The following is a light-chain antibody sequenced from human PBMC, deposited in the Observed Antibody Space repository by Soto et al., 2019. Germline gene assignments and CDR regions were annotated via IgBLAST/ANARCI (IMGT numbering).Light chain of an antibody. CDR3: QQTHSFPFT. CDR2: GAS. J-gene: IGKJ5*01. V-gene: IGKV1-9*01. Sequence: DIHLTQSPSLLSASVGDRVTITCRASQGISQYVAWYQQKPGKAPNLLISGASSLQSGVPSRFSTSGSGTDFTLTITSLQPDDFATYYCQQTHSFPFTFGQGTRLEIK. CDR1: QGISQY.